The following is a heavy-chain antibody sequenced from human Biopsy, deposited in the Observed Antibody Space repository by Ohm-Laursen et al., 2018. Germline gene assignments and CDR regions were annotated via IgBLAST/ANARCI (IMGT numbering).Heavy chain of an antibody. V-gene: IGHV3-23*01. CDR1: GFTFPSFT. CDR2: ISGSGGNT. D-gene: IGHD3-3*01. CDR3: AKDPDFWRGGEGDF. J-gene: IGHJ4*02. Sequence: SLRLSCAASGFTFPSFTMSWVRQAPGKGLQWVSGISGSGGNTYYADSARGRFNISRDNSKSRLYLQMTGLRAEDLALYYCAKDPDFWRGGEGDFWGRGTLVTVSS.